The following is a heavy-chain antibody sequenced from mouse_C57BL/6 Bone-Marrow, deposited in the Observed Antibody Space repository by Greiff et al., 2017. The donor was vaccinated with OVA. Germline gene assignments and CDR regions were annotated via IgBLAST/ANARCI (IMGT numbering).Heavy chain of an antibody. CDR1: GYAFSSYW. CDR3: ARDYGRGEWYFDV. J-gene: IGHJ1*03. D-gene: IGHD1-1*01. CDR2: IYPGAGDT. V-gene: IGHV1-80*01. Sequence: VQLQESGAELVKPGASVKISCIASGYAFSSYWMNWVKQRPGKGLEWIGQIYPGAGDTTYNGKFKGKATLTADKSSSTAYMQLSSLTSEDSAVYICARDYGRGEWYFDVWGTGTTVTVSS.